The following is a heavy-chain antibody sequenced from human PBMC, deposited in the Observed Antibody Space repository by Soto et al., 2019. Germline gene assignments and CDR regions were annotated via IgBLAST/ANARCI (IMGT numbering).Heavy chain of an antibody. V-gene: IGHV1-18*04. Sequence: ASVKVSCKASGYTFTSYGISWVRQAPGQGLEWMGWISAYNGNTNYAQKLQGRVTMTTDTSTSTAYMELRSLRSDDTAVYYCAGGGVRITIFGVVPGADAFDIWGQGTMVTVSS. D-gene: IGHD3-3*01. CDR2: ISAYNGNT. CDR1: GYTFTSYG. CDR3: AGGGVRITIFGVVPGADAFDI. J-gene: IGHJ3*02.